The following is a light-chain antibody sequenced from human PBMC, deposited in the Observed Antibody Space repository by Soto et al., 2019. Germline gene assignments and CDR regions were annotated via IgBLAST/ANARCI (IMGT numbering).Light chain of an antibody. CDR1: QSMNDW. J-gene: IGKJ1*01. CDR3: LRYNAFSQT. CDR2: DAS. Sequence: DIQMTQAPSTLSASVGDRVTITCRASQSMNDWLAWYQQKPGKAPKVLIYDASSLQSGVPSRFSGSGSGTEFTITIDSLEPDDVATYYCLRYNAFSQTFGQGTKVDIK. V-gene: IGKV1-5*01.